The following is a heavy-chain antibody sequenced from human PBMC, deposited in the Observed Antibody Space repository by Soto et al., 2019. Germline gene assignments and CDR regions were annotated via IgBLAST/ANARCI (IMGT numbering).Heavy chain of an antibody. Sequence: SETLSLTCAVSSGSIISSNWWSWVRQPPGKGLEWIGEIYHSGSTNYNPSLKSRVTISVDKSKNQFSLKLSSVTAADTAVYYCATRSGYDLAFDYWGQGTLVTVSS. D-gene: IGHD5-12*01. CDR1: SGSIISSNW. V-gene: IGHV4-4*02. J-gene: IGHJ4*02. CDR2: IYHSGST. CDR3: ATRSGYDLAFDY.